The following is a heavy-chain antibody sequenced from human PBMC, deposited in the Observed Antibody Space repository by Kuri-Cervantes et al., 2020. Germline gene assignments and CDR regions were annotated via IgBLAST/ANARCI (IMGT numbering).Heavy chain of an antibody. CDR1: GFTFDNYA. CDR2: ISSSATYS. V-gene: IGHV3-23*01. J-gene: IGHJ5*02. Sequence: GESLKISCAASGFTFDNYAMTWVRQAPGRGLEWVSTISSSATYSLYADSVKGRFTISRDNSKNTLYLQMNSLRAEDTALYYCARDALNLVPPNWFDPWGQGTLVTVSS. CDR3: ARDALNLVPPNWFDP. D-gene: IGHD6-13*01.